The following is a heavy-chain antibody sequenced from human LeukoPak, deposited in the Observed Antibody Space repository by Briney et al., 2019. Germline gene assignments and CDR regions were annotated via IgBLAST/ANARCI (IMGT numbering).Heavy chain of an antibody. CDR3: ARVRSRNWYDAFDI. V-gene: IGHV3-11*04. CDR1: GSTFNDYY. Sequence: GGSLRLSCAASGSTFNDYYISWIRQAPGKGLEWVSCISSSGTTKYYADSVKGRFTISRDNAKKSMYLQMNSLRAEDTAVYYCARVRSRNWYDAFDIWGQGTMVTVSS. CDR2: ISSSGTTK. D-gene: IGHD6-13*01. J-gene: IGHJ3*02.